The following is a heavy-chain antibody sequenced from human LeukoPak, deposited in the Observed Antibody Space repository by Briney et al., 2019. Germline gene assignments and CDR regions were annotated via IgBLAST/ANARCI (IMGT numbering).Heavy chain of an antibody. CDR3: ASSIAAAGPFDY. V-gene: IGHV4-59*01. Sequence: SETLSLTCTVSGGSISSYYWSWIRQPPGKGLEWIGYIYYSGSSNYNPSLKSRVTISVDTSKNQFSLKLSSVTAADTAVYYCASSIAAAGPFDYWGQGTLVTVSS. J-gene: IGHJ4*02. CDR2: IYYSGSS. D-gene: IGHD6-13*01. CDR1: GGSISSYY.